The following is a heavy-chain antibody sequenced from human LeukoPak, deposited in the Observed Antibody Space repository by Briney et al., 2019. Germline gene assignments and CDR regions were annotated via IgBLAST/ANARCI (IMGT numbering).Heavy chain of an antibody. J-gene: IGHJ4*02. D-gene: IGHD3-10*01. Sequence: ASVKVSCKASGYTFTGYYMHWVRQAPGQGLEWMGWISPYNGNTNYAQRLQGRLTMTTDTSTNTAYMDLRSLRSDDTAVYYCARAGTYYYGSGSPHYWGQGTLVTVSS. CDR3: ARAGTYYYGSGSPHY. CDR1: GYTFTGYY. V-gene: IGHV1-18*04. CDR2: ISPYNGNT.